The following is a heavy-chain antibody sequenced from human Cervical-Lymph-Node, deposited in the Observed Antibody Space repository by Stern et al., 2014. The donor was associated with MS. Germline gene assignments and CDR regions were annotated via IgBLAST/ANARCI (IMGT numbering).Heavy chain of an antibody. Sequence: VQLAESGDEVKKPGASVKVSCAASGYTFTRYGISWVRQAPGQGLEWLGWSIAYNGNTNYPQKLQDRVTMTTATSTSTAYMELRSLRSDDTAVYYCSRGLLGSEKAFDIWGQGTMGTVSS. CDR1: GYTFTRYG. V-gene: IGHV1-18*01. CDR2: SIAYNGNT. J-gene: IGHJ3*02. CDR3: SRGLLGSEKAFDI. D-gene: IGHD2-15*01.